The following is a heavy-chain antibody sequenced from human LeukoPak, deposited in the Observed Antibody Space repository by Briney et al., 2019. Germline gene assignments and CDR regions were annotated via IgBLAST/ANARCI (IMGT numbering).Heavy chain of an antibody. D-gene: IGHD3-22*01. V-gene: IGHV5-51*01. CDR2: IYPGDSDT. Sequence: GESLKISCKGSGYSFTSYWIGWVRQMPGKGLEWMGIIYPGDSDTRYSPSLQGQVTISADKSISTAYLQWSSLKASDTAMYYCARGGITMIVVAPFDIWGQGTMVTVSS. CDR3: ARGGITMIVVAPFDI. CDR1: GYSFTSYW. J-gene: IGHJ3*02.